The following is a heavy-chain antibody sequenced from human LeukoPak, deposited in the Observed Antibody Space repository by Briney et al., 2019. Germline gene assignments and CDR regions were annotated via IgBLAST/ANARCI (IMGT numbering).Heavy chain of an antibody. CDR2: ISGGGANT. D-gene: IGHD1-1*01. J-gene: IGHJ5*02. CDR1: GFTFGSYA. Sequence: GGSLRLSCAASGFTFGSYAMSWVRQAPGKGLEWVSSISGGGANTYYGDSVKGRFTTSRDNYKNTMYLQMNSLRAEDTAVYYCARSPTFRGYFDPWGQGTLVTVSS. V-gene: IGHV3-23*01. CDR3: ARSPTFRGYFDP.